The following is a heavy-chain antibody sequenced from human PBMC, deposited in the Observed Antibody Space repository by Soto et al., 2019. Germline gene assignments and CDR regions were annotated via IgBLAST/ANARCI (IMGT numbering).Heavy chain of an antibody. Sequence: EVQLVESGGGLVQPGGSLRLSCAASGFTFSSYWMSWVRQAPGTGLEWVANIKQDGSEKYYVDSVKGRFTISRDNAKNSLYLQMNSLRAEDTAVYYCARDQTLHWFAPWGQGTLVTVSS. V-gene: IGHV3-7*05. CDR1: GFTFSSYW. J-gene: IGHJ5*02. CDR2: IKQDGSEK. CDR3: ARDQTLHWFAP.